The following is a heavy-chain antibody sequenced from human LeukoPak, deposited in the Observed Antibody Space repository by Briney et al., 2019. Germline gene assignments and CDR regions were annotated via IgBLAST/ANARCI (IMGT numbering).Heavy chain of an antibody. CDR2: IRYDGSNK. J-gene: IGHJ4*02. CDR3: AKDANHGSPYGTVSGEFDY. CDR1: GFTFRSYG. V-gene: IGHV3-30*02. Sequence: PGGSLRLSCAASGFTFRSYGMHWVRQAPGKGPEWVAFIRYDGSNKYYADSVKGRFTISRDNSKNTLYLQMNSLRAEDTAVYYCAKDANHGSPYGTVSGEFDYWGQGTLVTVSS. D-gene: IGHD4-17*01.